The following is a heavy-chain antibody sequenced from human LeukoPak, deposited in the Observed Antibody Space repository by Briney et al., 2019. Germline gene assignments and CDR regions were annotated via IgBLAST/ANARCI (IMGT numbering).Heavy chain of an antibody. CDR2: INPNSGGT. J-gene: IGHJ6*02. V-gene: IGHV1-2*04. CDR3: ARDHYSMGPQQAYYYYGMDV. Sequence: ASVKVSCKASGYTFTGYYMHWVRQAPGQGLEWMGWINPNSGGTNYAQKFQGWVTMTRDTSISTAYMELSRLRSDDTAVYYCARDHYSMGPQQAYYYYGMDVWGQGTTVTVSS. CDR1: GYTFTGYY. D-gene: IGHD2-15*01.